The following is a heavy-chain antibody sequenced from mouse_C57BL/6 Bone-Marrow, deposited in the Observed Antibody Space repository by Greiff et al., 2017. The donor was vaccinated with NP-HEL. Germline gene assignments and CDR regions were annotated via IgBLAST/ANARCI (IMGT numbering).Heavy chain of an antibody. Sequence: EVKVVESGEGLVKPGGSLKLSCAASGFTFSSYAMSWVRQTPEKRLEWVAYISSGGDYIYYADTVKGRFTFSRDNARNTLYMQMSSLKSEDTAMYYCTRASSAFYAMDYWGQGTSVTVSS. V-gene: IGHV5-9-1*02. CDR2: ISSGGDYI. J-gene: IGHJ4*01. CDR1: GFTFSSYA. D-gene: IGHD3-2*02. CDR3: TRASSAFYAMDY.